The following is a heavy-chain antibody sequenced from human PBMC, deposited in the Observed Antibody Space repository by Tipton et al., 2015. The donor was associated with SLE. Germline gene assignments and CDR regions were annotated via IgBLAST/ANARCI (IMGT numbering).Heavy chain of an antibody. D-gene: IGHD3-3*01. J-gene: IGHJ3*02. CDR3: AKEALRNVRTDAFDI. CDR1: GFTFSSYG. CDR2: ISYDGSNK. Sequence: SLRLSCAASGFTFSSYGMHWVRQAPGKGLEWVAVISYDGSNKYYADSVKGRFTISRDNSKNTLYLQMNSLRAEDTAVYYCAKEALRNVRTDAFDIWGQGTMVTVSS. V-gene: IGHV3-30*18.